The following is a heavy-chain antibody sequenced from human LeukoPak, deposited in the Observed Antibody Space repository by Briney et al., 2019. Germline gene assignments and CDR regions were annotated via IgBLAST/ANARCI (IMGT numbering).Heavy chain of an antibody. D-gene: IGHD4-17*01. V-gene: IGHV4-59*01. J-gene: IGHJ6*04. CDR1: GGFLRSYY. CDR2: IYYSGST. Sequence: PSETLSLTRTVCGGFLRSYYWSWIRQPPGKGLEGIGYIYYSGSTNYNPSLTSRVTISVDTSKNQFSLKLSSVTAADTAVYYCARAGYGDYVDYYYGMDVRGKGTTVTVSS. CDR3: ARAGYGDYVDYYYGMDV.